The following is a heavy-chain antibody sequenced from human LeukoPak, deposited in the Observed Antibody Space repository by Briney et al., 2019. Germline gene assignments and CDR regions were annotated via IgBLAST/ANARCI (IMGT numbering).Heavy chain of an antibody. D-gene: IGHD3-10*01. Sequence: PSETLSLTCAVYGGSFSGYYWSWIRQPPGKGLEWIGEINHSGSTNYNPSLKSRVTISVDTSKNQFSLKLSSVTAADTAVYYCARLSASEVTYYYGSGRKLLNWFDPWGQGTLVTVSS. CDR1: GGSFSGYY. J-gene: IGHJ5*02. V-gene: IGHV4-34*01. CDR3: ARLSASEVTYYYGSGRKLLNWFDP. CDR2: INHSGST.